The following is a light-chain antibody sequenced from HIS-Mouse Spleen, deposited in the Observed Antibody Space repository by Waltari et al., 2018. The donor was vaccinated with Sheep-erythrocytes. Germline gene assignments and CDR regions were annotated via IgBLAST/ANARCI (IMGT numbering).Light chain of an antibody. CDR3: MQALQTPIFT. J-gene: IGKJ3*01. V-gene: IGKV2-28*01. CDR1: QSLLHSNGYNY. Sequence: DIVMTQSPLSLPVTPGEPASISCRSSQSLLHSNGYNYLDWYLQKPGQSPQLLIYLGSNRASRVPDRFSGSGSGTDFTLKISRVEAEDVGVYYCMQALQTPIFTFGPGTKLDIK. CDR2: LGS.